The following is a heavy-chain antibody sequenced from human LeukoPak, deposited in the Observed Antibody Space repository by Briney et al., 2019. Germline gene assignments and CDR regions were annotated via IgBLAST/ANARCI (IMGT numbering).Heavy chain of an antibody. CDR2: ISAGGHDT. CDR1: GFSFSTYV. Sequence: GGSLRLSCSVTGFSFSTYVLSWVRQAPGKGLEWVSSISAGGHDTYYAEFVKGRLTISRDNSKNTLYLQMNSLTADDTAVYYCARLTGPQWLLLPFRFDSWGQGTLVTVSS. V-gene: IGHV3-23*01. J-gene: IGHJ4*02. D-gene: IGHD3-22*01. CDR3: ARLTGPQWLLLPFRFDS.